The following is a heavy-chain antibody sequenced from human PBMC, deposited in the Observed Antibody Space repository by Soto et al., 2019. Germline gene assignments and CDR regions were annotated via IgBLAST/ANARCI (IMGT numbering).Heavy chain of an antibody. CDR1: GFTVSSNY. D-gene: IGHD6-6*01. Sequence: GGSLRLSCAASGFTVSSNYMSWVRQAPGKGLEWVSVIYSGGSTYYAGSVKGRFTISRHNSKNTLYLQMNSLRAEDTAVYYCARGLYSSSSEEGFDYWGQGTLVTVSS. CDR2: IYSGGST. V-gene: IGHV3-53*04. CDR3: ARGLYSSSSEEGFDY. J-gene: IGHJ4*02.